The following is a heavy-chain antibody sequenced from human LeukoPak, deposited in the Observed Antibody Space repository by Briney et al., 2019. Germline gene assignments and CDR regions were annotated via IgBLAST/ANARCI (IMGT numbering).Heavy chain of an antibody. CDR3: ARQSSGWYTYFDY. CDR2: IKQDGSEK. J-gene: IGHJ4*02. V-gene: IGHV3-7*01. CDR1: GFTFSSHW. D-gene: IGHD6-19*01. Sequence: PGGSLRLSCAASGFTFSSHWMSWVRQAPGKGLEWVANIKQDGSEKYYVDSVKGRFTISRDNAKNSLYLQMNSLRAEDTAVYYCARQSSGWYTYFDYWGQGTLVTVSS.